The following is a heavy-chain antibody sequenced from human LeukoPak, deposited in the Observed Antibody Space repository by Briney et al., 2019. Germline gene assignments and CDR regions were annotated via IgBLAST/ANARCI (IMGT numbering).Heavy chain of an antibody. V-gene: IGHV3-30*18. CDR1: GFTFSSYG. CDR2: ISYDGSNK. J-gene: IGHJ4*02. D-gene: IGHD5-24*01. Sequence: SGGSLRLSCAASGFTFSSYGMHWVRQAPGKGLEWVAVISYDGSNKYYADSVKGRFTISRDNSKNTLYLQMNSLRAEDTTVYYCAKTAGRRAGIDYCGQGTLVTVSS. CDR3: AKTAGRRAGIDY.